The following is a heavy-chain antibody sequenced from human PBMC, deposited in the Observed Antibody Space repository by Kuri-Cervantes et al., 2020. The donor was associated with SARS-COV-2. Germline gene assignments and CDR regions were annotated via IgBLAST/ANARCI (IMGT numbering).Heavy chain of an antibody. V-gene: IGHV4-59*01. Sequence: SETLSLTCSVFISNFYWSWIRQPPGKGPEWIGFISYGGSTTYNPSLRSRVAISVDTSKNQFSLNVSSMTAADTAVYYCARDLNGQLWSTGLGYWGQGTLVTVSS. J-gene: IGHJ4*02. CDR1: ISNFY. CDR3: ARDLNGQLWSTGLGY. D-gene: IGHD5-18*01. CDR2: ISYGGST.